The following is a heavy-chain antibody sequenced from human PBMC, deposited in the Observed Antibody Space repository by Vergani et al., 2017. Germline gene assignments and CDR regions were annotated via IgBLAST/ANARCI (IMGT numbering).Heavy chain of an antibody. Sequence: QVQLVESGGGVVQPGRSLRLSCAASGFIFSSYGMHWVRQAPGKGLEWVAVIAYDGSNKYYADSVKGRFTISRDNSKNSLYLQMNSLRAEDTAVYYCASSVVAAWAHWFDPWGQGTLVTVSS. CDR1: GFIFSSYG. CDR3: ASSVVAAWAHWFDP. V-gene: IGHV3-30*03. CDR2: IAYDGSNK. J-gene: IGHJ5*02. D-gene: IGHD2-15*01.